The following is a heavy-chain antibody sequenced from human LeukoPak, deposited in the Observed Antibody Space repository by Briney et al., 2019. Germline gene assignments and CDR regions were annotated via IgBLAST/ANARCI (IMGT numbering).Heavy chain of an antibody. CDR3: ARAGVDTSGYYYQGFDY. CDR1: GFTFSSYS. V-gene: IGHV3-21*01. D-gene: IGHD3-3*01. CDR2: ISSSSSYI. J-gene: IGHJ4*02. Sequence: PGGSLRLSCAASGFTFSSYSMNWVRQAPGKGLEWVSSISSSSSYIYYADSVKGRFTISRDNAKNSLYLQMNSLRAEDTAVYYCARAGVDTSGYYYQGFDYWGQGTLVTVSS.